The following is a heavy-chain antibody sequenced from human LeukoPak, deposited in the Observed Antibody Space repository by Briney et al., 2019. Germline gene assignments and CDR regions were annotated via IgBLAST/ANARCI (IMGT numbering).Heavy chain of an antibody. CDR3: AKDWSGYDLY. D-gene: IGHD5-12*01. J-gene: IGHJ4*02. V-gene: IGHV3-23*01. CDR1: GFTFSSYA. Sequence: GGSLRLSCGASGFTFSSYAMSWVRQAPGKGLEWVSAISGSGGSTYYADSVKGRFTISRDNSKNTLYLQTNSPRAEDTAVYYCAKDWSGYDLYWGQGTPVTVSS. CDR2: ISGSGGST.